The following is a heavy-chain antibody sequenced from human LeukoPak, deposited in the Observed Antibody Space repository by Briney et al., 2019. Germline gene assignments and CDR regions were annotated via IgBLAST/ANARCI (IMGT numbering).Heavy chain of an antibody. CDR1: GITFISYD. J-gene: IGHJ3*02. Sequence: PGGSLRLSCVASGITFISYDMSWVRQAPGKGLEWISAISDRGKTDYADSVKGRFTISRDNSKNTLYLQLSSLRADDTAIYYCAKLPTIFGVAGSFDIWGQGTLVTVSS. D-gene: IGHD3-3*01. CDR2: ISDRGKT. CDR3: AKLPTIFGVAGSFDI. V-gene: IGHV3-23*01.